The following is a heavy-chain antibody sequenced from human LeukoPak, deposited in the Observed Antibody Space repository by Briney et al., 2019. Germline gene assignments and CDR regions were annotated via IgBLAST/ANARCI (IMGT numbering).Heavy chain of an antibody. V-gene: IGHV4-39*07. Sequence: PSETLSLTCTVSGGSFSTYYWGWIRQAPGKGLEWIGSIYYSGNTYYNSSLKSRVTISLDTSKNQFSLHLFSVTAADTAMYYCTRANGYVLIDYWGQGTLVTVSS. CDR2: IYYSGNT. J-gene: IGHJ4*02. D-gene: IGHD3/OR15-3a*01. CDR3: TRANGYVLIDY. CDR1: GGSFSTYY.